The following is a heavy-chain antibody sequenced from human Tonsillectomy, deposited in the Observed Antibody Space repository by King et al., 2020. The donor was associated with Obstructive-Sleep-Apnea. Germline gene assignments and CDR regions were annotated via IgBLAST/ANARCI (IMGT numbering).Heavy chain of an antibody. J-gene: IGHJ4*02. CDR1: GFTFSSYG. Sequence: QVQLVESGGGVVQPVGSLRSSCAASGFTFSSYGMHWVRQAPGKGLEWVTFIWDDGSNKYYADSVKGRFTISRDNSKNTLSLQMNSLRAEDTAVYYCARARSVAHPNDYWGQGTLVTVSS. CDR3: ARARSVAHPNDY. CDR2: IWDDGSNK. D-gene: IGHD6-19*01. V-gene: IGHV3-30*02.